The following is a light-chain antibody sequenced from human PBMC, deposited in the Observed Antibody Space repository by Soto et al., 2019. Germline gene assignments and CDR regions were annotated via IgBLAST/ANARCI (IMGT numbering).Light chain of an antibody. Sequence: QSALTRPPSVSGAPGQRVTISCTRSSSNIGAAYSVHWYQQLPGTAPRLLIFGDTGRPSGVPDRFSASESGTSASLVITGLQAEDEADYYCQSYESSRGGYVFGTGTKVTVL. CDR1: SSNIGAAYS. CDR3: QSYESSRGGYV. CDR2: GDT. J-gene: IGLJ1*01. V-gene: IGLV1-40*01.